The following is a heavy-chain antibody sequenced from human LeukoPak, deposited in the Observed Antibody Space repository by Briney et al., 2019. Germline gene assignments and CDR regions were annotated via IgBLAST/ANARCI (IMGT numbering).Heavy chain of an antibody. CDR3: ARNYYDSSGYSNLFDY. V-gene: IGHV4-59*01. CDR1: GGSISSYY. J-gene: IGHJ4*02. CDR2: IYYSGST. Sequence: SETLSLTCTVSGGSISSYYWSWIRQPPGKGLEWIGYIYYSGSTNYNPSLKSRVTISVDTSKNQFSLKLSSVTAADTAVYCCARNYYDSSGYSNLFDYWGQGTLVTVSS. D-gene: IGHD3-22*01.